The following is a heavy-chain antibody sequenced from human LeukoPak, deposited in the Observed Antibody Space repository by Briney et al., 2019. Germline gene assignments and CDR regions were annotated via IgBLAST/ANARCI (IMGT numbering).Heavy chain of an antibody. Sequence: ASVKVSCKASGYTFTGYYMHWVRQAPGQGLEWMGRINPNSGGTNYAQKFQGRVTMTRDTSISTAYMELSRLRSDDTAVYYSATQYYYGSGSYSYYFDYWGQGTLVTVSS. CDR3: ATQYYYGSGSYSYYFDY. D-gene: IGHD3-10*01. J-gene: IGHJ4*02. V-gene: IGHV1-2*06. CDR1: GYTFTGYY. CDR2: INPNSGGT.